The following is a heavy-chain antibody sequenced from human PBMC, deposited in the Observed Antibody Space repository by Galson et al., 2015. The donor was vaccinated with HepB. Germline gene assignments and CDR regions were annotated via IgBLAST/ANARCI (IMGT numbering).Heavy chain of an antibody. V-gene: IGHV3-23*01. CDR1: GFTFSSYA. CDR2: ISGSGGST. J-gene: IGHJ4*02. CDR3: AKMGYTVVTQFDY. D-gene: IGHD4-23*01. Sequence: SLRLSCAASGFTFSSYAMSWVRQAPGRGLEWVSAISGSGGSTYYADSVKGRFTISRDNSKNTLYLQMNSLRAEDTAVYYCAKMGYTVVTQFDYWGQGTLVTVSS.